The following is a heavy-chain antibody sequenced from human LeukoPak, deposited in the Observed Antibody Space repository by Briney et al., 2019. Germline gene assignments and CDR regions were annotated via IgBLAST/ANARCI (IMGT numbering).Heavy chain of an antibody. J-gene: IGHJ5*02. CDR3: ASRYYDFWSGRNPRRFDP. V-gene: IGHV4-34*01. D-gene: IGHD3-3*01. CDR1: GGSFSGYY. Sequence: SETLSLTCAVYGGSFSGYYWSWIRQPPGKGLEWIGEINHSGSTNYNPSLKSRVTISVDTSKNQFSLKLSSVTAADTAVYYCASRYYDFWSGRNPRRFDPWGQGTLVTVSS. CDR2: INHSGST.